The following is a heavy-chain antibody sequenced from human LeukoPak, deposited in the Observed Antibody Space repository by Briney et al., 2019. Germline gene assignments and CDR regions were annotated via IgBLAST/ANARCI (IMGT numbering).Heavy chain of an antibody. J-gene: IGHJ4*02. CDR3: AKDHGSSDWYYFDY. V-gene: IGHV3-23*01. D-gene: IGHD6-13*01. CDR1: RFTFSSYA. CDR2: FSSSGGST. Sequence: GGSLRLSCAASRFTFSSYAMSWVRQAPGKGLECISGFSSSGGSTYYADSVKGRFTISRDNSKNTLYLQMNTLRADDTAVYYCAKDHGSSDWYYFDYWGQGTLVPVSA.